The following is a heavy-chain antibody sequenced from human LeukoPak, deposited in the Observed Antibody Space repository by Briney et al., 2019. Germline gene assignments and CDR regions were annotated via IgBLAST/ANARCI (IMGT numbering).Heavy chain of an antibody. CDR1: GFTFSNYA. Sequence: GGSLILSCAASGFTFSNYAMSWVRQAPGKGLEWVSAISSSGGGTYYADSVKGRFTISRDNSKDTLSLQMNSLRAEDTAVYYCARGIYGDYDHWGQGTLVTVST. V-gene: IGHV3-23*01. D-gene: IGHD4-17*01. CDR2: ISSSGGGT. J-gene: IGHJ1*01. CDR3: ARGIYGDYDH.